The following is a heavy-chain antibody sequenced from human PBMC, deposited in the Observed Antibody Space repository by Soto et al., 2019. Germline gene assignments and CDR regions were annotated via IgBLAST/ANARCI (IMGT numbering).Heavy chain of an antibody. CDR2: IYYNGNT. Sequence: SEILSLTCTVSGGSISSGGYYWSWIRQHPGRGLEWIGYIYYNGNTYYNPSLKSRVTVSVDTSKNQFSLNVRSVTAADTAVYYCARCSLVVIPVPGFDPWGQGTPVTVSS. J-gene: IGHJ5*02. CDR3: ARCSLVVIPVPGFDP. CDR1: GGSISSGGYY. D-gene: IGHD2-15*01. V-gene: IGHV4-31*03.